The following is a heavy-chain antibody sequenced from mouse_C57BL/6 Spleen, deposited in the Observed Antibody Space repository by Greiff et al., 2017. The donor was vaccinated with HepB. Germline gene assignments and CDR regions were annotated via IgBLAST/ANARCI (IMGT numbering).Heavy chain of an antibody. J-gene: IGHJ3*01. CDR2: IYPGDGDT. V-gene: IGHV1-82*01. Sequence: QVQLQQSGPELVKPGASVKISCKASGYAFSSSWMNWVKQRPGKGLEWIGRIYPGDGDTNYNGKFKGKATLTADKSSSTAYMQLSSLTSEDSAVYFCAREEGYGYFFAYWGQGTLVTVSA. D-gene: IGHD2-2*01. CDR1: GYAFSSSW. CDR3: AREEGYGYFFAY.